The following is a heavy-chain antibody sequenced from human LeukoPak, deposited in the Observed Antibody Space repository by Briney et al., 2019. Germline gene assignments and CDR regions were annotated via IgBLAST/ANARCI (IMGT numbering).Heavy chain of an antibody. J-gene: IGHJ4*02. Sequence: GGSLRLSCAASGFTFSSYAMHWVRQAPGEGLEWVAVTSYDGSNKYYADSVKGRFTISRDNSKNTLYLQMNSLRAEDTAVYYCARDPGIAVAGTFDYWGQGTLVTVSS. CDR3: ARDPGIAVAGTFDY. V-gene: IGHV3-30*04. D-gene: IGHD6-19*01. CDR2: TSYDGSNK. CDR1: GFTFSSYA.